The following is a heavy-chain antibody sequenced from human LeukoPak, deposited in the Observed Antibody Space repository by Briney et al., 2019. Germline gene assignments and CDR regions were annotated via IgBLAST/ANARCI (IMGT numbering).Heavy chain of an antibody. Sequence: GETLRLSCAASGFTFSSHGMNWVRQAPGKGLEWVSGINWNGGSTGYADSVKGRFTISRGNAKNSLYLQMNSLRAEDTALYYCARIGGSGSYFYYFDYWGQGTLVTVSS. J-gene: IGHJ4*02. CDR3: ARIGGSGSYFYYFDY. D-gene: IGHD3-10*01. V-gene: IGHV3-20*04. CDR2: INWNGGST. CDR1: GFTFSSHG.